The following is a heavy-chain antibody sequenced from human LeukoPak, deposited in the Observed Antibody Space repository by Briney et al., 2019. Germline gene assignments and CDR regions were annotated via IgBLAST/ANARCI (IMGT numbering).Heavy chain of an antibody. V-gene: IGHV4-59*01. CDR1: GGSISSYY. CDR3: ASQTLGLIAAAGTGGFFLDY. Sequence: SETLSLTCTVSGGSISSYYWSWIRQPPGKGLEWIGYIYYSGSTNYNPSLKSRVTISVDTSKNQFSLKLSSVTAADTAVYYCASQTLGLIAAAGTGGFFLDYWGQGTLVTVSS. D-gene: IGHD6-13*01. CDR2: IYYSGST. J-gene: IGHJ4*02.